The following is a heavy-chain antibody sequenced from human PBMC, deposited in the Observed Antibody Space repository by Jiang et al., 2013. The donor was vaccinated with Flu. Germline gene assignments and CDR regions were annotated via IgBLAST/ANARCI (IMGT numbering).Heavy chain of an antibody. CDR3: ARAWSGGNYHFDY. CDR1: GDSVSSNSVT. J-gene: IGHJ4*02. CDR2: TYYRSQWYN. D-gene: IGHD2-15*01. Sequence: QTLSLTCAISGDSVSSNSVTWHWIRQSPSRGLEWLGRTYYRSQWYNDYAPSVASRITVNPDTARNQVSLQLNSVTPEDTALYYCARAWSGGNYHFDYWGQGTLVTVSS. V-gene: IGHV6-1*01.